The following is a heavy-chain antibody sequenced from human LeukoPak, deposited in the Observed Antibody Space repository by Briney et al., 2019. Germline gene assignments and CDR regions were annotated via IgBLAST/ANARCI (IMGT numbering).Heavy chain of an antibody. CDR3: ARRPRGYSYGEFDY. CDR1: GDSIRSRDYY. V-gene: IGHV4-39*02. CDR2: IYYSGNT. D-gene: IGHD5-18*01. Sequence: SETLSLTCAVSGDSIRSRDYYWAWIRQPPGRGLEWIGTIYYSGNTYYSPSLKSRVTISVDASKSLFSLRLTSVTAADTAVYYCARRPRGYSYGEFDYWGQGTLVTVSS. J-gene: IGHJ4*02.